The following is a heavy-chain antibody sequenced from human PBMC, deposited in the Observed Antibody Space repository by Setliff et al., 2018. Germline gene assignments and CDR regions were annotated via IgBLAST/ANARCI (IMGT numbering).Heavy chain of an antibody. CDR1: GFSFSNFN. CDR2: IWYGGSNK. Sequence: GGSLRLSCAASGFTSGFSFSNFNMHWVRQAPGKGLEWVAVIWYGGSNKYYADSVKGRFTISRDNSRSMLYLQMSSLKPEDTAVYYCVRRELQLRRYFDFWGQGTLVTVSS. V-gene: IGHV3-33*01. D-gene: IGHD1-7*01. CDR3: VRRELQLRRYFDF. J-gene: IGHJ4*02.